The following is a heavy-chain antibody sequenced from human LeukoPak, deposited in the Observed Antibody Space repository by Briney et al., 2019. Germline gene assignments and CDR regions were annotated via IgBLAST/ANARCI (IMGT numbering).Heavy chain of an antibody. CDR3: ARERDHGYSYGLVLDS. D-gene: IGHD5-18*01. CDR1: GGSMNTYY. CDR2: MYHSGTT. J-gene: IGHJ4*02. V-gene: IGHV4-4*07. Sequence: SETLSLTCTVSGGSMNTYYWTWLRQPAGKGLEWLGRMYHSGTTNYNSPLYNPSLSSRVTMSVDGAKNQFSLRLKSVTTADTAIYFCARERDHGYSYGLVLDSWGQGSLVTVSS.